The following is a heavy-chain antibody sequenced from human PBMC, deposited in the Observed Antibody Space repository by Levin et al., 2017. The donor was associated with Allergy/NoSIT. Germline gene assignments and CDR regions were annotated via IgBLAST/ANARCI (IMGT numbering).Heavy chain of an antibody. D-gene: IGHD1-26*01. J-gene: IGHJ4*02. CDR1: GGSISSGDYY. V-gene: IGHV4-30-4*01. Sequence: SQTLSLTCTVSGGSISSGDYYWSWIRQPPGKGLEWIGYIYYSGSTYYNPSLKSRVTISVDTSKNQFSLKLSSVTAADTAVYYCAASPQGGGSYLSWVIPSVDYWGQGTLVTVSS. CDR3: AASPQGGGSYLSWVIPSVDY. CDR2: IYYSGST.